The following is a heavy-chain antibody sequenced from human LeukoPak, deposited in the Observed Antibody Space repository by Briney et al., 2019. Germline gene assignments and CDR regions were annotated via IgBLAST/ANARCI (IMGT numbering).Heavy chain of an antibody. CDR1: GFTFSSYG. CDR2: ISPSGGVT. J-gene: IGHJ4*02. V-gene: IGHV3-23*01. D-gene: IGHD3-10*01. CDR3: AKDDAWLQFGE. Sequence: GGSLRLSCAASGFTFSSYGMSWVRQAPGKGLEWVSTISPSGGVTFYSDSVRGRFTVSRDNFKNTLYLEVISLTAEDTAVYYCAKDDAWLQFGEWSQGALVTVSS.